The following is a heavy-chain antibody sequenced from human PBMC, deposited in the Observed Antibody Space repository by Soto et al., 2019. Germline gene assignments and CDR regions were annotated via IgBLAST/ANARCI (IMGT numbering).Heavy chain of an antibody. V-gene: IGHV3-33*01. CDR1: GFTFSSYG. J-gene: IGHJ4*02. CDR3: ARDHVGGYRYPDY. CDR2: IWYDGSNK. Sequence: QVQLVESGGGVVQPGRSLRLSCAASGFTFSSYGMHWVRQAPGKGLEWVAVIWYDGSNKYYADSVKGRFTISRDNSKNTLYLQMNSLRAEDTAVYYCARDHVGGYRYPDYWGQGTLVTVSS. D-gene: IGHD5-18*01.